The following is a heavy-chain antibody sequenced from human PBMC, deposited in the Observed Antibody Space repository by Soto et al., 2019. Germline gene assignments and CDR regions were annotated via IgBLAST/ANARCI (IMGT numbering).Heavy chain of an antibody. V-gene: IGHV1-8*02. CDR3: GRGPSPRAPAGGTPYYYAMDV. D-gene: IGHD6-13*01. CDR2: MNPINGAT. J-gene: IGHJ6*02. CDR1: GYDFTAYD. Sequence: ASVKVSCKASGYDFTAYDINLVRHAAGQGLEWIGWMNPINGATGSARRFQGRVSMTRNTATGTAYLELTSLRSDDTAVYYCGRGPSPRAPAGGTPYYYAMDVWGQGTTVTVSS.